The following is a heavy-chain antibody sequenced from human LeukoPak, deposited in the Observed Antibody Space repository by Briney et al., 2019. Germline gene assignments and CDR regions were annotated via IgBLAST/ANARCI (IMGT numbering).Heavy chain of an antibody. CDR1: GFTFSNSA. D-gene: IGHD6-19*01. V-gene: IGHV3-23*01. J-gene: IGHJ4*02. CDR3: AKDTPLTTYTSGWSSNSFDY. CDR2: ITGGSGAK. Sequence: PGGSLRLSCTASGFTFSNSAMSWVRQAPGKGLEWVSTITGGSGAKYYADSVKGRFTISRDNSKDTLYLQMHSLRAEDTAVYFCAKDTPLTTYTSGWSSNSFDYWGQGTLVAVSS.